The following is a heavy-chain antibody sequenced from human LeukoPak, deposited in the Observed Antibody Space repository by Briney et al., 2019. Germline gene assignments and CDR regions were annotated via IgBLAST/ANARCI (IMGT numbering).Heavy chain of an antibody. V-gene: IGHV1-69*04. CDR1: GGTFSSYA. Sequence: GASVKVSCKASGGTFSSYAISWVRQAPGQGLEWMGRIIPILGIANYAQKFQGRVTITADKSTSTAYMELSSLRSEDTAVYYCARAPFSGSYLFDYWGQGTLVTVSS. CDR3: ARAPFSGSYLFDY. D-gene: IGHD1-26*01. CDR2: IIPILGIA. J-gene: IGHJ4*02.